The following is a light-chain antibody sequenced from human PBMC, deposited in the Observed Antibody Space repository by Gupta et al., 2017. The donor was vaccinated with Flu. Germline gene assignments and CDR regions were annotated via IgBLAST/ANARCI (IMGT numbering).Light chain of an antibody. Sequence: SLSPGETATLFCRASQSLKDYLAWYKKKPGQAPRRLIFDESHREPGVAARFSGRGYGKEFTLTITNLEPEDSAIYYCQKRHDGPSWTFGQGIKMQ. CDR2: DES. CDR1: QSLKDY. CDR3: QKRHDGPSWT. V-gene: IGKV3-11*01. J-gene: IGKJ2*02.